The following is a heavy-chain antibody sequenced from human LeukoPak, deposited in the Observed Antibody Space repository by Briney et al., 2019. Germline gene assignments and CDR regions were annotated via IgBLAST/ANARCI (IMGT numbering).Heavy chain of an antibody. V-gene: IGHV3-23*01. CDR3: ARCFFYDSSGHDYPDS. D-gene: IGHD3-22*01. J-gene: IGHJ4*02. Sequence: PGGSLRLSCAASGFTFSSYAMSWVRQAPGKGLEWVSTISRSGDSTFYADSVKGRFTISRDISKNTLYLQLNSLRAEDTAVFYCARCFFYDSSGHDYPDSWGQGTLVTVSS. CDR1: GFTFSSYA. CDR2: ISRSGDST.